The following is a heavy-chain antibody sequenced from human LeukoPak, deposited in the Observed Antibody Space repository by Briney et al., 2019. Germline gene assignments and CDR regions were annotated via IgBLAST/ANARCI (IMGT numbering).Heavy chain of an antibody. J-gene: IGHJ4*02. V-gene: IGHV2-5*01. CDR3: AHSLHKRFLEWLFDY. D-gene: IGHD3-3*01. Sequence: SGPTLVKPTQTLTLTCTFSGFSLSTSGVGVGWIRQPPGKALEWLALIYWNDDKRYSPSLKSRLTITKDTSKNQVVLTMTNMDPVDTATYYCAHSLHKRFLEWLFDYWGQGTLVTVSS. CDR1: GFSLSTSGVG. CDR2: IYWNDDK.